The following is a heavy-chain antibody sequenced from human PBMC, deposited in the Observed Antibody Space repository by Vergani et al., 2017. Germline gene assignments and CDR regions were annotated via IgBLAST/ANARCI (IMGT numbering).Heavy chain of an antibody. Sequence: EVQLVESGGGLVQPGGSLRLSCAASGFTFSSYSMNWVRQAPGKGLEWVSSISSSSSYIYYADSVKGRFTISRDNAKNSLYLQMNSLRAEDTAVYYCARGGASIVVVPAVTRNWFDPWGQGTLVTVSS. CDR2: ISSSSSYI. J-gene: IGHJ5*02. CDR3: ARGGASIVVVPAVTRNWFDP. CDR1: GFTFSSYS. V-gene: IGHV3-21*01. D-gene: IGHD2-2*01.